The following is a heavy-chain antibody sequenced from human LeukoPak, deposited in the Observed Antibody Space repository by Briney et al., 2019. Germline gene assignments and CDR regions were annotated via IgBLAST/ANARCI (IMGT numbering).Heavy chain of an antibody. J-gene: IGHJ6*02. CDR3: ATDPIPPQGYYYGKDV. CDR1: GYTLTELS. CDR2: FDPEDGET. V-gene: IGHV1-24*01. Sequence: ASVKVSCKVSGYTLTELSMHWVRQAPGKGLEWMGGFDPEDGETIYAQKFQGRVTMTEDTSTDTAYMELSSLRSEDTAVYYCATDPIPPQGYYYGKDVWGQGTTVTVSS.